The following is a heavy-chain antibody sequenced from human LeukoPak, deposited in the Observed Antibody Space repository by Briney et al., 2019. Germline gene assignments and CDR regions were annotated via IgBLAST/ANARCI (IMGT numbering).Heavy chain of an antibody. CDR1: GFTFSSYG. D-gene: IGHD3-22*01. V-gene: IGHV3-30*02. CDR2: IRYVGSNK. J-gene: IGHJ4*02. Sequence: GGSLRLSCAVSGFTFSSYGMHWVCQAPGKGLEWVAFIRYVGSNKFYADSVKGRFTISRDNSKNTLYLQMNSLRAEDTAVYYCAKQLYYYDSSAYSPHYYFDYWGQGTLVTVSS. CDR3: AKQLYYYDSSAYSPHYYFDY.